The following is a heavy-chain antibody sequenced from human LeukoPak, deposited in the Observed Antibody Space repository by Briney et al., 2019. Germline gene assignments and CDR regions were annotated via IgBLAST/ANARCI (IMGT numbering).Heavy chain of an antibody. V-gene: IGHV3-23*01. D-gene: IGHD3-3*01. CDR1: GFTFSSYA. CDR2: ISGSGGST. Sequence: PGGSLRLSCAASGFTFSSYAMSWVRQAPGKGLEWVSAISGSGGSTYYADSVKGRFTISRDNSKNTLYLQMNSLRAEDTAVYYCARDLAPNDFWSGLGSRPFDPWGQGTLVTVSS. J-gene: IGHJ5*02. CDR3: ARDLAPNDFWSGLGSRPFDP.